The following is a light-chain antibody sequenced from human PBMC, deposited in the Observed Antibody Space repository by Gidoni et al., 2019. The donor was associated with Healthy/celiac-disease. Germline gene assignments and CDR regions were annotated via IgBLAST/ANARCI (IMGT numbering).Light chain of an antibody. J-gene: IGKJ3*01. Sequence: ELVLTQSPATLSLSPGERATLSCRASQSVSSYLAWYQQKPGQAPRLLIYDASNRATGIPARFSGSGPGTDFTLTISSLEPEDFAVYYCQQRSNCPFXPXTKVDIK. V-gene: IGKV3D-11*02. CDR1: QSVSSY. CDR3: QQRSNCP. CDR2: DAS.